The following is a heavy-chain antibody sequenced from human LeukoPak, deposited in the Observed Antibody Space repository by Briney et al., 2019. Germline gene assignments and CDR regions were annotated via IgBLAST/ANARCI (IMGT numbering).Heavy chain of an antibody. Sequence: GGPLRLSCAASGFTFSSYAMSCLRHAPGKGLEGVSAICGSGGSTYYADSVKVRFTISRDNSKNTLYLQMNSLRAEDTAVYYCAKALNWYCLGYWGQGTLVTVSS. J-gene: IGHJ4*02. CDR1: GFTFSSYA. V-gene: IGHV3-23*01. CDR3: AKALNWYCLGY. D-gene: IGHD1-7*01. CDR2: ICGSGGST.